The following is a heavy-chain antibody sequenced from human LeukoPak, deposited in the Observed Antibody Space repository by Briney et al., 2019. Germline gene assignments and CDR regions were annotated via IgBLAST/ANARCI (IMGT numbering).Heavy chain of an antibody. CDR2: IYTGCTT. CDR3: ARDKLGSGYSSDFDS. Sequence: GGSLRLSCAASGFSLSSNYMTWVRQAPGKGLEWVSAIYTGCTTYYADSVKGRFTISIDNSKNTLYLQMNSLRAEDTAVYYCARDKLGSGYSSDFDSWGQGTLVTVSS. D-gene: IGHD6-19*01. V-gene: IGHV3-66*02. J-gene: IGHJ4*02. CDR1: GFSLSSNY.